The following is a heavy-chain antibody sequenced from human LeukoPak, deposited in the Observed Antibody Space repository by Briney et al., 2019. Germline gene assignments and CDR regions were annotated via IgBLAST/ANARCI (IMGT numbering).Heavy chain of an antibody. V-gene: IGHV5-10-1*01. CDR2: IDPSDSYT. Sequence: GESLKISCKGSGHSFTSYWISWVRQMPGKGLEWVGRIDPSDSYTNYSPSFQGHVTISADKSISTAYLQWSSLKASDTAMYYCARHGDIVATIMGIYYFDYWGQGTLVTVSS. CDR3: ARHGDIVATIMGIYYFDY. D-gene: IGHD5-12*01. CDR1: GHSFTSYW. J-gene: IGHJ4*02.